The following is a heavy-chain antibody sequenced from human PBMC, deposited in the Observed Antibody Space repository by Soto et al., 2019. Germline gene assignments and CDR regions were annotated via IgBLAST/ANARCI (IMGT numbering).Heavy chain of an antibody. V-gene: IGHV3-21*01. J-gene: IGHJ6*02. Sequence: PGGSVTLPSAASGCPFSIYSMHWVRQAPGKGLEWVSSISSSSSYIYYADSVKGRFTISRDNAKNSLYLQMNSLRAEDTAVYYCARVLDILTGHGMDVWGQGTTVTVSS. D-gene: IGHD3-9*01. CDR1: GCPFSIYS. CDR2: ISSSSSYI. CDR3: ARVLDILTGHGMDV.